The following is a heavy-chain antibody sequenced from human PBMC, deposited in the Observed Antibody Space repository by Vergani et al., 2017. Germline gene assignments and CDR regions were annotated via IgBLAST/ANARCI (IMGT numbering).Heavy chain of an antibody. V-gene: IGHV3-9*01. CDR3: AKVISYGQDGYMAYFDL. J-gene: IGHJ2*01. CDR1: GFTFDDYA. D-gene: IGHD5-24*01. CDR2: ISWNSGSI. Sequence: EVQLVESGGGLVQPGRSLRLSCAASGFTFDDYAMHWVRQAPGKGLEWVSGISWNSGSIGYADSVKGRFPISRDNAKNSLYLQMNSLRAEDTAWYYCAKVISYGQDGYMAYFDLAGRGWLVSLSS.